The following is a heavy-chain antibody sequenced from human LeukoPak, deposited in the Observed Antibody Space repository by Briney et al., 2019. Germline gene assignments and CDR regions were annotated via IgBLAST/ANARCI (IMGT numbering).Heavy chain of an antibody. CDR3: ARSRVWSDYWGYFDY. Sequence: SETLSLTCTVSGGSIIGYYWNWIRQPPGKGLDWIGYIYHSGGTNYNPSLKSRVTISVDTSKTQISLKLRAVTAADTAVYYCARSRVWSDYWGYFDYWGQGTLVTVSS. V-gene: IGHV4-59*01. J-gene: IGHJ4*02. CDR2: IYHSGGT. CDR1: GGSIIGYY. D-gene: IGHD3-3*01.